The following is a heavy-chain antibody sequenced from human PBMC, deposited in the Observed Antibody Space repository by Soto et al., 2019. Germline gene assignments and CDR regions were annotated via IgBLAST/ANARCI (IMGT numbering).Heavy chain of an antibody. CDR3: ARESYSSSWFDP. CDR2: INSDGSST. D-gene: IGHD6-13*01. Sequence: PGGSLRLSCAASGFTFSSYWMHWVRQAPGKGLVWVSRINSDGSSTSYADSVKGRFTISRDNAKNTLYLQMNSLRAEDTAVYYCARESYSSSWFDPWGQGTLVTVSS. V-gene: IGHV3-74*01. J-gene: IGHJ5*02. CDR1: GFTFSSYW.